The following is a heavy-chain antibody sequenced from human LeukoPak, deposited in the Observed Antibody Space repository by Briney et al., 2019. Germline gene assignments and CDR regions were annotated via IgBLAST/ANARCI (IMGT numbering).Heavy chain of an antibody. Sequence: PSETLSLTCTVSGXSISSYYGNWIRQPPGKGLEWIGYFYYSGSTNYNPSLKSRVTISVDTSKNQFSLKLSSVTAADTAVYYCARGADSSGYYSIFYFDYWGQGTLVTVSS. J-gene: IGHJ4*02. CDR3: ARGADSSGYYSIFYFDY. D-gene: IGHD3-22*01. CDR1: GXSISSYY. V-gene: IGHV4-59*01. CDR2: FYYSGST.